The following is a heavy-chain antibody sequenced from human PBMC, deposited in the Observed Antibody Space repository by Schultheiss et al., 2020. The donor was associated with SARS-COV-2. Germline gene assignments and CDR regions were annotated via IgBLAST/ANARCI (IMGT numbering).Heavy chain of an antibody. D-gene: IGHD6-13*01. CDR1: GGSISRGNYN. V-gene: IGHV4-61*02. Sequence: SETLSLTCTVSGGSISRGNYNWTWIRQPAGKGLEWIGRIYTSGSTNYNPSLKSRVTISVDTSKNQFSLKLSSVTAADTAVYYCARVPGIAAAGRFFDYWGQGTLVTVSS. CDR3: ARVPGIAAAGRFFDY. CDR2: IYTSGST. J-gene: IGHJ4*02.